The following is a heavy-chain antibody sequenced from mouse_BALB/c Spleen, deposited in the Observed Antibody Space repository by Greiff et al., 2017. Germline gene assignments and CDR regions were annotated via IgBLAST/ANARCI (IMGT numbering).Heavy chain of an antibody. Sequence: EVKLMESGAELVKPGASVKLSCTASGFNIKDTYMHWVKQSPEQGLEWIGRIDPANGNTKYDPKFQGKATITADTSSNTAYLQLSSLTSEDTAVYYCARDGGLRYYFDYWGQGTTLTVSS. J-gene: IGHJ2*01. CDR3: ARDGGLRYYFDY. CDR2: IDPANGNT. V-gene: IGHV14-3*02. D-gene: IGHD2-4*01. CDR1: GFNIKDTY.